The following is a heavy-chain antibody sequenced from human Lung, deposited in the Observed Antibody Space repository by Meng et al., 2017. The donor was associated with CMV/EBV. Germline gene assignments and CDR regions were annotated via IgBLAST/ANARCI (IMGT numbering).Heavy chain of an antibody. D-gene: IGHD5-18*01. CDR2: INPNRGGT. J-gene: IGHJ4*01. V-gene: IGHV1-2*02. CDR1: GYTFTGYY. CDR3: ARVVEGAMVYYFDY. Sequence: ASXXVSXKASGYTFTGYYMHWVRQAPGQGLEWIGWINPNRGGTNYAQKFQGRVTMTRDTSISTAYMELSRVRSADTAVYYCARVVEGAMVYYFDYWGRGTLVTVSS.